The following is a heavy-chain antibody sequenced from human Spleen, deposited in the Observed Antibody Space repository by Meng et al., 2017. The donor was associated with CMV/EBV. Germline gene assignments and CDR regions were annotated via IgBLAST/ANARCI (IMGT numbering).Heavy chain of an antibody. CDR1: GGPISSSSYY. Sequence: SETLSLTCTVSGGPISSSSYYWGWIRQPPGKGLEWIGSIYYSGSTYYNPSLKSRVTISVDTSKNQFSLKLSSVTAADTAVYYCASLSLGYCSSTSCYYYGMDVWGQGTTVTVSS. D-gene: IGHD2-2*01. CDR2: IYYSGST. CDR3: ASLSLGYCSSTSCYYYGMDV. J-gene: IGHJ6*02. V-gene: IGHV4-39*01.